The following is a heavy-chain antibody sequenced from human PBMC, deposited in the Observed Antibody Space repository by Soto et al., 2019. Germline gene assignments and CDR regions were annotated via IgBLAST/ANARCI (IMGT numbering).Heavy chain of an antibody. CDR1: CGSISSGGYY. J-gene: IGHJ4*02. CDR2: IYYSGST. CDR3: AGAGDSTYYDFWSGYSAHFDY. V-gene: IGHV4-31*03. Sequence: SETLSLTCTVSCGSISSGGYYWSWIRQHPGKGLEWIGYIYYSGSTYYNPSLKSRVTISVDASKNQFSLKLSSVTAADTAVYYCAGAGDSTYYDFWSGYSAHFDYWGQGTLVTVSS. D-gene: IGHD3-3*01.